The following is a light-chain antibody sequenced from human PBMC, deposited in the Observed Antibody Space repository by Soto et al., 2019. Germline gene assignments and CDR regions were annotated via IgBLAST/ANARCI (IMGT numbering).Light chain of an antibody. CDR2: EDN. CDR3: QSYDDSNQV. J-gene: IGLJ2*01. CDR1: SGNIASNY. Sequence: NFMLTQPHSVSESPGKTVTISCTRSSGNIASNYVQWYQQRPGSAPTTVIYEDNQRPSGVPDRFSGSIDSSSNSAALTISGLRTEDEADYYCQSYDDSNQVFGGGTKVTVL. V-gene: IGLV6-57*03.